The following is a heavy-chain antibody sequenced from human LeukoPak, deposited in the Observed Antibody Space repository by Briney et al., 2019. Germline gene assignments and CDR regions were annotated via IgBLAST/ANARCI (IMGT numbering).Heavy chain of an antibody. CDR1: GFTFSSYG. Sequence: GRFLRLSCAASGFTFSSYGMHWVRQAQGKGLEWVAVISYDGSNKYYADSVKGRFTISRDNSKNTLYLQMNSLRAEDTAVYYCAKDGAGYSYGYDYWGQGTLVTVSS. V-gene: IGHV3-30*18. J-gene: IGHJ4*02. CDR3: AKDGAGYSYGYDY. D-gene: IGHD5-18*01. CDR2: ISYDGSNK.